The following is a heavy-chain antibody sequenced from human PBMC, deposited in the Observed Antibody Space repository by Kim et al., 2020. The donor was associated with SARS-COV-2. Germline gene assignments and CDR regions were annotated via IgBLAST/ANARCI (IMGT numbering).Heavy chain of an antibody. V-gene: IGHV1-69*01. Sequence: YAQEFQGRVTISADESTSTAYMELSSLRAEDTAVYYCARSQIAVAGYFDYWGQGTLVTVSS. J-gene: IGHJ4*02. D-gene: IGHD6-19*01. CDR3: ARSQIAVAGYFDY.